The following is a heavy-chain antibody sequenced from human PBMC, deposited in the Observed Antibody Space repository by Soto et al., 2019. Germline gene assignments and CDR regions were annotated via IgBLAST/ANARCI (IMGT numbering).Heavy chain of an antibody. CDR1: GGTFSSYT. CDR3: GGAGGEHHDAFDL. J-gene: IGHJ3*01. CDR2: IIPILGIA. Sequence: QVQLVQSGAEVKKPGSSVKVSCKASGGTFSSYTISWLRQAPGQGLEWMGRIIPILGIANYAQKFQGRVTITAEKSTSTGYMELSSLRSEDTAVYYWGGAGGEHHDAFDLWGQGTMVTVSS. D-gene: IGHD3-16*01. V-gene: IGHV1-69*02.